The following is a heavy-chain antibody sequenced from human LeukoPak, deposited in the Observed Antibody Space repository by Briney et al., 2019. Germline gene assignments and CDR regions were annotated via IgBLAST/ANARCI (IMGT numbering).Heavy chain of an antibody. CDR3: AKARPRYYYDSSGYSPFDY. CDR2: ISGSGGST. V-gene: IGHV3-23*01. Sequence: TGGSLRLSCAASGFTFSSYAMSWVRQAPGKGLEWVSAISGSGGSTYYADSVKGRFTISRDNSKNTLYLQMNSLRAEDTAVYYCAKARPRYYYDSSGYSPFDYWGQGTLVTVSS. D-gene: IGHD3-22*01. J-gene: IGHJ4*02. CDR1: GFTFSSYA.